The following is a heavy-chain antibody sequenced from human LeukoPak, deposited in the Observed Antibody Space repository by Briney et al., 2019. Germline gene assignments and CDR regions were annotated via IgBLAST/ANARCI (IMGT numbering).Heavy chain of an antibody. CDR1: GGSVNNYY. CDR2: MYYNRNA. Sequence: SETLSLTCSVSGGSVNNYYWRWIRQPPGKGLESIGYMYYNRNANYNPSLKSRATMSVDRSKNQVSLSLRSVTAADTAVYYCARGLDYGDSIDYWGQGTLVTVSS. J-gene: IGHJ4*02. D-gene: IGHD4-17*01. CDR3: ARGLDYGDSIDY. V-gene: IGHV4-59*02.